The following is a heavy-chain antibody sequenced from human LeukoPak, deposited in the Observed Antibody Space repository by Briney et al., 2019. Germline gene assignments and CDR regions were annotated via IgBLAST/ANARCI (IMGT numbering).Heavy chain of an antibody. J-gene: IGHJ4*02. V-gene: IGHV4-30-4*01. CDR2: IYYSGST. D-gene: IGHD6-13*01. CDR1: GGSISSGDYY. Sequence: SETLSLTCTVSGGSISSGDYYWSWIRQPPGKGLGWIGYIYYSGSTYYNPSLKSRVAISVDTSKNQLSLKLISVTAADTAMYYCAREDGSSCFDNWGQGTLVTVSS. CDR3: AREDGSSCFDN.